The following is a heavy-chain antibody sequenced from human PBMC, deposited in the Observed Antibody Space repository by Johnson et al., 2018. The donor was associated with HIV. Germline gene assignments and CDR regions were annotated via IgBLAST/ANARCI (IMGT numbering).Heavy chain of an antibody. CDR3: AKDFGSSSWHAFDV. Sequence: VQLVESGGGVVQPGRSLRLSCAASGFTFSSYGMHWVRQAPGKGLEWVAVIWYDGSKKYYADSVKGRFTISRDNSKNTLYLQMNNLRAEDTSVYYCAKDFGSSSWHAFDVWGQGTMVTVSS. D-gene: IGHD6-13*01. V-gene: IGHV3-33*06. CDR2: IWYDGSKK. CDR1: GFTFSSYG. J-gene: IGHJ3*01.